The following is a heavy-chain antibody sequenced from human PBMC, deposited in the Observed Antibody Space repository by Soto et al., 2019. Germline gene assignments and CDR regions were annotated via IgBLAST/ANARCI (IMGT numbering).Heavy chain of an antibody. CDR1: GYTFTIYY. CDR3: ARGGRIVDTGIGYYYYHAMDV. Sequence: ASVKVSCKASGYTFTIYYIHGLRQAPGQGLEGVGIFNPTGDTASYAQKLQGRVTMTRDTSTGTAYMELGSLRSEDTAVYYCARGGRIVDTGIGYYYYHAMDVWGQGTTVTSP. D-gene: IGHD5-18*01. J-gene: IGHJ6*02. CDR2: FNPTGDTA. V-gene: IGHV1-46*01.